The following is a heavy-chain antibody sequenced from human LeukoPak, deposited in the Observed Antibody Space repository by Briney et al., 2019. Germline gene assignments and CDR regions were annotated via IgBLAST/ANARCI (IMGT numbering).Heavy chain of an antibody. CDR3: ARDKMVRGVITNFDY. V-gene: IGHV3-21*01. J-gene: IGHJ4*02. D-gene: IGHD3-10*01. CDR1: GFTFSSYS. CDR2: ISSSSSYI. Sequence: GGSLRLSCAASGFTFSSYSMNWVRQAPGKGLEWVSSISSSSSYIYYADSVKGRFTVSRDNAKNSLYLQMNSLRAEDTAVYYCARDKMVRGVITNFDYWGQGTLVTVSS.